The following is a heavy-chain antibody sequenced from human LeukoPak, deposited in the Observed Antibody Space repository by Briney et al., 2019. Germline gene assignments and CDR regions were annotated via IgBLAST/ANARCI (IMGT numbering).Heavy chain of an antibody. D-gene: IGHD6-19*01. CDR1: GGSISSSSYY. J-gene: IGHJ4*02. CDR3: ASPLIAVAGSFDY. Sequence: SETLSLTCTVSGGSISSSSYYWGWIRQPPGKGLEWIGSIYYSGSTYYNPSLKSRVTISVDTSKNQFSLKLSSVTAADTAVYYCASPLIAVAGSFDYWGQGTQVTVSS. V-gene: IGHV4-39*01. CDR2: IYYSGST.